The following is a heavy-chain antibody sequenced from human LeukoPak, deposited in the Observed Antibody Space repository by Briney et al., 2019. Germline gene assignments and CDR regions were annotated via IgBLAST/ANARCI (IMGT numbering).Heavy chain of an antibody. J-gene: IGHJ6*02. CDR3: AREKTSVTTFRSYCYAMDV. V-gene: IGHV4-34*01. D-gene: IGHD4-17*01. Sequence: SETLSLTCAVYGGSFSGYHWSWIRQPPGKGLEWIGEVNHSGSTYYNPSLKSRVTMSVDTSKNQFSLKLSSVTAADTAVYYCAREKTSVTTFRSYCYAMDVWGQGTTVTVSS. CDR2: VNHSGST. CDR1: GGSFSGYH.